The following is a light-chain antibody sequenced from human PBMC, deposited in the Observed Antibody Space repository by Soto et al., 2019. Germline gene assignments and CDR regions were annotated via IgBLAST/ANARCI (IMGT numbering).Light chain of an antibody. CDR3: LQYGNSLS. Sequence: IVLTQSPATLSLSPGETATLSCGASQSVPANYLAWYQQKPGLAPRLLIYDASRRATGIPDRFSGSGSGTAVTLTISRLVPEDFAVYYCLQYGNSLSFGGGTKVEIK. J-gene: IGKJ4*01. V-gene: IGKV3D-20*01. CDR2: DAS. CDR1: QSVPANY.